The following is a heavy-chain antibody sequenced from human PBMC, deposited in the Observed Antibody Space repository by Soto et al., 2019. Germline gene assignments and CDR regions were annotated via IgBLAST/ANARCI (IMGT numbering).Heavy chain of an antibody. CDR2: ISSSGSPI. D-gene: IGHD2-15*01. J-gene: IGHJ6*02. V-gene: IGHV3-11*01. CDR3: ARYCSSRRCIHYPYYHGMDV. Sequence: QVQLVESGGGLVKPGGSLRLSCAASGFTFSDYYMSWIRQAPGKGLEWVSYISSSGSPIYYADSVKGRFTISRDNAKNSLYLQMNSLRAEDTAVYSCARYCSSRRCIHYPYYHGMDVWGQGTTVTVSS. CDR1: GFTFSDYY.